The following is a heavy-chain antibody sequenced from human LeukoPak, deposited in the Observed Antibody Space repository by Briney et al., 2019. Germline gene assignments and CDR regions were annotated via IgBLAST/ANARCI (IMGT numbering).Heavy chain of an antibody. V-gene: IGHV1-2*02. J-gene: IGHJ4*02. D-gene: IGHD2-2*01. CDR2: INPNSGGR. CDR3: ARDSGYCSSTGCYYFDY. Sequence: VASVKVSCKASGSTFTCYYMHWMRQAPAQGLEWMGWINPNSGGRNYAQRFPVRVSMTRDTSISTAYMDLNRLRSDDTAVYYCARDSGYCSSTGCYYFDYWGQGTLVTVSS. CDR1: GSTFTCYY.